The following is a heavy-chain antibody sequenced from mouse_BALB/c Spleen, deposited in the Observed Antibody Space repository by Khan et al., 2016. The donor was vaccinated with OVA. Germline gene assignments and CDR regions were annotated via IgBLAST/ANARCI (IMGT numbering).Heavy chain of an antibody. CDR1: GYTFTSYW. CDR2: INPTSGYT. CDR3: ARDRIDY. J-gene: IGHJ2*01. V-gene: IGHV1-7*01. Sequence: QVQLQQSGAELAKPGASVKMSCKASGYTFTSYWMHWIKQRPGQGLEWIGYINPTSGYTDYNQKCKDKATLTADKSSSTAYMQLSSLTSDDSAVYYCARDRIDYWGQGAALPVSS.